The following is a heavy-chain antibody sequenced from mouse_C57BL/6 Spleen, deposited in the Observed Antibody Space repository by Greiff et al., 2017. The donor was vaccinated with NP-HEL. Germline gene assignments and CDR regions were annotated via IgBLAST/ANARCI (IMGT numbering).Heavy chain of an antibody. J-gene: IGHJ4*01. CDR1: GYTFTSYW. V-gene: IGHV1-61*01. CDR3: ARGRRRNLGAMDY. CDR2: IYPSDSET. Sequence: QVQLQQPGAELVRPGSSVKLSCKASGYTFTSYWMDWVKQRPGQGLEWIGNIYPSDSETHYNQKFKDKATLTVDKSSSTAYMQLSSLTSEDSAVYDCARGRRRNLGAMDYWGQGTSVTVSS. D-gene: IGHD2-1*01.